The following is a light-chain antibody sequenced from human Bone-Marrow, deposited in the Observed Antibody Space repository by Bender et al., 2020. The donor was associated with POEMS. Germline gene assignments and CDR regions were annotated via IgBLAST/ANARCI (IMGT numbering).Light chain of an antibody. V-gene: IGLV2-23*01. CDR3: SSYGGIDTSWV. J-gene: IGLJ3*02. CDR1: SSDLGNYNL. Sequence: QSALTQPASVSGSPGQSITISCTGTSSDLGNYNLVCWYQQHTGKAPKLMIFAGNKRPSGVSNRFSGSKSGNTASLTISGLQTEDEADYYCSSYGGIDTSWVFGGGTKLTVL. CDR2: AGN.